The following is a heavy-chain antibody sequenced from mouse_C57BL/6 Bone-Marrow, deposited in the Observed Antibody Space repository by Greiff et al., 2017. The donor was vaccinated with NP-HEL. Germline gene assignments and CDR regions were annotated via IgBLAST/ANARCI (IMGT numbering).Heavy chain of an antibody. CDR1: GFNIKDDY. V-gene: IGHV14-4*01. CDR3: TTGLLGYFDY. J-gene: IGHJ2*01. Sequence: VQLQQSGAELVRPGASVKLSCTASGFNIKDDYMHWVKQRPEQGLEWIGWIDPENGDTEYASKFQGKATITADTSSNTAYLQLSSLTSEDTAVYYCTTGLLGYFDYWGQGTTLTVSS. D-gene: IGHD2-3*01. CDR2: IDPENGDT.